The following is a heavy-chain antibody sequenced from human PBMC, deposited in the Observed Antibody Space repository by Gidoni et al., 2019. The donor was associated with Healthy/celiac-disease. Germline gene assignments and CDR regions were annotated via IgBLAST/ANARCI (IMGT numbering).Heavy chain of an antibody. CDR2: VSSSGGNT. J-gene: IGHJ3*02. CDR3: VKAVTGSGGAFDI. CDR1: GFPFSSYA. D-gene: IGHD1-20*01. V-gene: IGHV3-64D*06. Sequence: EVQLVESGGGLVQPWGSRRPPCSASGFPFSSYAIHWVRQAPGKGPEYVSAVSSSGGNTYYADSVKGRFTISRDNSKNTLYLQMSSLRAEDTAVYHCVKAVTGSGGAFDIWGQGTMVTVSS.